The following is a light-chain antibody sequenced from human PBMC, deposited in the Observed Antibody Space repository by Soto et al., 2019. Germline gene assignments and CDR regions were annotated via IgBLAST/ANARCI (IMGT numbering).Light chain of an antibody. J-gene: IGLJ3*02. V-gene: IGLV2-8*01. Sequence: QSVLTQPPSASGSPGQSVTISCTGTYGNVVGYNYVSWYQHHPGKAPKLMIYEVTSRPSGVPDRFSGSKSGNTASLSVSGPQAEDEADYCCSSYAGYPWVFGGGTKLTVL. CDR3: SSYAGYPWV. CDR2: EVT. CDR1: YGNVVGYNY.